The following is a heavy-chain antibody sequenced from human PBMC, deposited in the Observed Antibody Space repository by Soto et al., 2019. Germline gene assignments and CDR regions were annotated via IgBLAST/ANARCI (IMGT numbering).Heavy chain of an antibody. CDR2: INSDGSST. Sequence: EVQLVESGGGLVQPGGSLRLSCAASGFTFSSYWMHWVRQAPGKGLVWVSRINSDGSSTSYADSVKGRFTISRDNAKNTRYLQMNSLRAEDTAVYYCARRALDPDSFYYYYYMDVWGKGTTVTVSS. CDR1: GFTFSSYW. CDR3: ARRALDPDSFYYYYYMDV. J-gene: IGHJ6*03. V-gene: IGHV3-74*01. D-gene: IGHD2-15*01.